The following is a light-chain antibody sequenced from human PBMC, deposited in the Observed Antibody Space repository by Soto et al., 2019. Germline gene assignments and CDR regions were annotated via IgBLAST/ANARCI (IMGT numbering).Light chain of an antibody. Sequence: EIVLTQSPGTLSLSPGERATLSCRASQSVSSSYLAWYQQKPGQAARLLIYGASSRATGIPDRFSGSRSGTDFTSTISRLEPDDFAVYYCQQYGSSPPITFGQGTRLEIK. J-gene: IGKJ5*01. CDR3: QQYGSSPPIT. V-gene: IGKV3-20*01. CDR1: QSVSSSY. CDR2: GAS.